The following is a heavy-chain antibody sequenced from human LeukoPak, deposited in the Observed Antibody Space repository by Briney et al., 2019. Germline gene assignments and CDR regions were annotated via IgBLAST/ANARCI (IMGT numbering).Heavy chain of an antibody. V-gene: IGHV1-69*01. D-gene: IGHD2-2*01. CDR1: GGTFSSYA. CDR2: IIPIFGTA. CDR3: AISYCSSTSCYYYYGMDV. Sequence: SVKVSCKASGGTFSSYAISWVRQAPGQGLEWMGGIIPIFGTANYAQKFQGRVTITADESTSTAYMELSSLRSEDTAVYYCAISYCSSTSCYYYYGMDVWGQGTTVTVSS. J-gene: IGHJ6*02.